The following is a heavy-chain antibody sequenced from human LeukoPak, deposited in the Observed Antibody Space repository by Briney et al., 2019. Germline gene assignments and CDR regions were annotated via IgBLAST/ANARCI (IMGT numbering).Heavy chain of an antibody. CDR2: INSDGSST. Sequence: SLRXXCAASGFTFSSYWMHWVRQAPGKGLVWVSRINSDGSSTSYADSVKGRFTISRDNAKNTLYLQMNSRRAEDTGVYYCARAHXXRNFDYWGXGTLVTVSS. V-gene: IGHV3-74*01. CDR1: GFTFSSYW. J-gene: IGHJ4*02. CDR3: ARAHXXRNFDY.